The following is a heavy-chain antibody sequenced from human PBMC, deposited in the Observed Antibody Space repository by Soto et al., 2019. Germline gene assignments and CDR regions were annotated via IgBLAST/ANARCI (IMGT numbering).Heavy chain of an antibody. CDR1: GGSFSGYY. Sequence: SETLSLTCAVYGGSFSGYYWSWIRQPPGKGLEWIGEINHSGSTNYNPSLKSRVTISVDTSKNQFSRKLSSVTAADSAVYYCASPRGRAAFDIWGQGTMVTVSS. D-gene: IGHD1-26*01. CDR3: ASPRGRAAFDI. CDR2: INHSGST. J-gene: IGHJ3*02. V-gene: IGHV4-34*01.